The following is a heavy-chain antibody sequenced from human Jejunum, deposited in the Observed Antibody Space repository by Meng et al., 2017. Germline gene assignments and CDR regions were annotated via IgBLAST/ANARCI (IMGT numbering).Heavy chain of an antibody. D-gene: IGHD1-14*01. CDR1: GVPTTAPFY. V-gene: IGHV4-4*02. Sequence: QLPWQGPGPGLRTPSRTLSLTGSVSGVPTTAPFYWTRIRQAPGKGLGWIGEVWPSGATYYHPSRSSRITISIDTSNNQFSLEVAFLTAADTAVYYCARAIRERYFDSWGQGTLVTVSS. CDR2: VWPSGAT. J-gene: IGHJ4*02. CDR3: ARAIRERYFDS.